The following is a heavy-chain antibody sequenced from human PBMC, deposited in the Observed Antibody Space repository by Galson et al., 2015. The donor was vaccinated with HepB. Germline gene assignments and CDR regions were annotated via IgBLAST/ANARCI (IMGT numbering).Heavy chain of an antibody. CDR3: ARGWDYSGIFDC. J-gene: IGHJ4*02. V-gene: IGHV3-7*03. CDR1: GFPFSGYW. Sequence: SLRLSCAASGFPFSGYWMSWVRQAPGKGLEWVANIKEDGSEKHYVGSVKARFTISRDNAKNSLYLQMNSLRAEDTAVYYCARGWDYSGIFDCWGQGTLVTVSS. CDR2: IKEDGSEK. D-gene: IGHD1-7*01.